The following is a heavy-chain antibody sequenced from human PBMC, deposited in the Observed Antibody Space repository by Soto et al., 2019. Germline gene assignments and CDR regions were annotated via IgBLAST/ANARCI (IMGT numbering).Heavy chain of an antibody. CDR2: ISGSGAGT. V-gene: IGHV3-23*01. CDR1: GFTFTTYA. D-gene: IGHD6-19*01. Sequence: EIELLESGGGLVQPGGSLRLSCAASGFTFTTYAMGWVRQAPGKGLAWVSSISGSGAGTFYADSVKGRFTISRDNAKKMVYLQMNGLRADDTAVYYCAKEALTVAGNNFDSWGQGTLVTVSS. CDR3: AKEALTVAGNNFDS. J-gene: IGHJ4*02.